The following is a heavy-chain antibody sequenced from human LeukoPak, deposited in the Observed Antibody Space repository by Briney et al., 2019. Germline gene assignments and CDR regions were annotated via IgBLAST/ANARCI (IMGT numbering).Heavy chain of an antibody. CDR3: GRVDMATTKDY. CDR1: GYTFTHFG. J-gene: IGHJ4*02. D-gene: IGHD5-24*01. CDR2: ISAYNGDT. V-gene: IGHV1-18*01. Sequence: GASVKGSCKAFGYTFTHFGITWVRQAPGQGLEWMGWISAYNGDTKYGQNFQGRVTMTTDTSTTIAYMDLRSLSSDDTAVYYCGRVDMATTKDYWGQGTLVTVSS.